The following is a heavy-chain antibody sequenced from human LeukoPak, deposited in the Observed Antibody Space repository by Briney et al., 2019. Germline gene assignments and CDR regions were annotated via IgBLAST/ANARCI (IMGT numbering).Heavy chain of an antibody. V-gene: IGHV1-69*05. CDR1: GYTFTSYA. Sequence: SVKVSCKASGYTFTSYAMNWVRQAPGQGLEWMGGIIPIFGTANYAQKFQGRVTITTDESTSTAYMELSSLRSEDTAVYYCASPYLGYCSGGSCPGFDYWGQGTLVTVSS. J-gene: IGHJ4*02. D-gene: IGHD2-15*01. CDR3: ASPYLGYCSGGSCPGFDY. CDR2: IIPIFGTA.